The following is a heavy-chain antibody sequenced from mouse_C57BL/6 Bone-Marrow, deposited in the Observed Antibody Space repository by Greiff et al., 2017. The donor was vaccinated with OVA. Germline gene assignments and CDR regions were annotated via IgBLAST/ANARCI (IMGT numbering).Heavy chain of an antibody. CDR2: IDPSDSYT. CDR3: ARGWLLNPFDY. CDR1: GYTFTSYW. Sequence: QVQLQQSGAELVMPGASVKLSCKASGYTFTSYWMHWVKQRPGQGLEWIGEIDPSDSYTNYNQKFKGKSTLTVDKSSITAYMQLSSLTSEDSAVYYCARGWLLNPFDYWGQGTTLTVSS. V-gene: IGHV1-69*01. D-gene: IGHD2-3*01. J-gene: IGHJ2*01.